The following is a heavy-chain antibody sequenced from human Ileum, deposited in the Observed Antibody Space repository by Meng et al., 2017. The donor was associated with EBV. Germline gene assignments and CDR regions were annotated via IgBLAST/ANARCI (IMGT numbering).Heavy chain of an antibody. CDR3: ARVGQWLPIDY. CDR2: IYHSGST. D-gene: IGHD6-19*01. CDR1: GGSISSSNW. V-gene: IGHV4-4*02. Sequence: QVRLQEAAPGLVKPSGTLSLTCSVSGGSISSSNWWSWVRQPPGKGLEWIGEIYHSGSTNYNPSLKSRVTMSVDKSKNQFSLNLSSVTAADTAVYYCARVGQWLPIDYWGQGTLVTVSS. J-gene: IGHJ4*02.